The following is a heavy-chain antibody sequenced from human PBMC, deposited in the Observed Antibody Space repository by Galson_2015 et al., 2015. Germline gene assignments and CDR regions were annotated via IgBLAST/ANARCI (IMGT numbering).Heavy chain of an antibody. CDR2: IWYDGSNK. CDR1: GFTFSSYG. Sequence: SLRLSCAASGFTFSSYGMHWVRQAPGKGLEWVAVIWYDGSNKYYADSVKGRFTISRDNSKNTLYLQMNSLRAEDTAVYYCARDPGSGYLADYWGQGTLVTVSS. V-gene: IGHV3-33*01. CDR3: ARDPGSGYLADY. J-gene: IGHJ4*02. D-gene: IGHD3-22*01.